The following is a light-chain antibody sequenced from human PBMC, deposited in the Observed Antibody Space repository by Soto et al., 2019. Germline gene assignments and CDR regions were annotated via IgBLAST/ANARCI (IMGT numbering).Light chain of an antibody. Sequence: ELVMTQAPATLSASPGERPTLSCRASQSVSSNLAWYQQTHGQXHRXXIYGASTRATGIPARFSGSGSGTEGTLTISSLQSEDFAVYDCQQYNDWPRTFGQGTKVDI. V-gene: IGKV3-15*01. CDR1: QSVSSN. J-gene: IGKJ1*01. CDR3: QQYNDWPRT. CDR2: GAS.